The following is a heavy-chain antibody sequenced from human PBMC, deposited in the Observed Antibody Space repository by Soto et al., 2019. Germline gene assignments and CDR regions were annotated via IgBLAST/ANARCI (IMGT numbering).Heavy chain of an antibody. D-gene: IGHD6-13*01. J-gene: IGHJ5*02. V-gene: IGHV3-7*05. Sequence: GGSLRLSCAASGFTFSSYWMSWVRQAPGKGLEWVANIKQDGSEKYYVDSVKGRFTISRDNAKNSLYLQMNSLRAEDTAVYYCARATTRNFYTYERARYSSSWYGHWFDPWGQGTLVTVSS. CDR2: IKQDGSEK. CDR3: ARATTRNFYTYERARYSSSWYGHWFDP. CDR1: GFTFSSYW.